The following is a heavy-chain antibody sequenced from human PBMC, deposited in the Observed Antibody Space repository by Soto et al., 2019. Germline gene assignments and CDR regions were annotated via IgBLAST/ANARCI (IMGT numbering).Heavy chain of an antibody. D-gene: IGHD2-15*01. CDR2: ISGSGGST. V-gene: IGHV3-23*01. Sequence: GGSLRLSCAASGFTFSSYAMSWVRQAPGKGLEWVSAISGSGGSTYYADSVKGRFTISRDNSKNTLYLQMNSLRAEDTAVYYCAKDTDIVVVVAATSKIIGSFDYWGQGTLVTVSS. CDR1: GFTFSSYA. J-gene: IGHJ4*02. CDR3: AKDTDIVVVVAATSKIIGSFDY.